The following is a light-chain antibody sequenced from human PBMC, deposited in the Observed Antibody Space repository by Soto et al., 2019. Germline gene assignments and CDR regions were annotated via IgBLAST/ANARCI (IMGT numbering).Light chain of an antibody. Sequence: SALTQPASGTGFPGQSSTVSSTGSSSNIGSNYVYWYQQLPGTAPKLLIYRNNQRPSGVPDRFSGSKSGTSASLAISGLRSEDEADYYCAAWDDSLSGSYVFGTGTKVTVL. J-gene: IGLJ1*01. CDR2: RNN. CDR3: AAWDDSLSGSYV. V-gene: IGLV1-47*01. CDR1: SSNIGSNY.